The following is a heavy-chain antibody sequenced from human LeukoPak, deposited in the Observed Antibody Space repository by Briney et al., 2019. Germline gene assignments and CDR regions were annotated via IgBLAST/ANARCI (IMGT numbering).Heavy chain of an antibody. CDR1: GFTFNNAW. J-gene: IGHJ4*02. CDR3: TTDLYYYDSSGYLIS. CDR2: IKSKTDGGTT. D-gene: IGHD3-22*01. Sequence: GGSLRLSCAASGFTFNNAWVNWVRQAPGKGLEWVGRIKSKTDGGTTDYAAPVKGRFTISRDDSKNTLYLQMNSLKTEDTAVYYCTTDLYYYDSSGYLISWGQGTLVTVSS. V-gene: IGHV3-15*07.